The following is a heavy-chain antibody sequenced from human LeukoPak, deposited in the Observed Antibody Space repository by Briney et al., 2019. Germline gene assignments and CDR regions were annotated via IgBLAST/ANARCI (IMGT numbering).Heavy chain of an antibody. V-gene: IGHV3-43*02. CDR2: ISGDGGST. Sequence: GGSLRLSCAASGFTFDDYAMHWVRQAPGKGLEWVSLISGDGGSTYYADSVKGRFTISRDNSKNSLYLQMNSLRTEDTALYYCVKNGYNFHRIQYNWFDPWAREPWSPSPQ. J-gene: IGHJ5*02. D-gene: IGHD5-24*01. CDR1: GFTFDDYA. CDR3: VKNGYNFHRIQYNWFDP.